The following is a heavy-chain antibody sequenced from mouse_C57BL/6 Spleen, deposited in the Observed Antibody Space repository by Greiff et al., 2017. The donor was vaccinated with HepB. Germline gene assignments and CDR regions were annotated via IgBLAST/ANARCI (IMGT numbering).Heavy chain of an antibody. V-gene: IGHV1-55*01. CDR3: ARRRGTTVVEYFDV. CDR1: GYTFTSYW. D-gene: IGHD1-1*01. Sequence: QVQLQQSGAELVKPGASVKMSCKASGYTFTSYWITWVKQRPGQGLEWIGDIYPGSGSTNYNEKFKSKATLTVDTSSSTAYMQLSSLTSEDSAVYYCARRRGTTVVEYFDVWGTGTTVTVSS. J-gene: IGHJ1*03. CDR2: IYPGSGST.